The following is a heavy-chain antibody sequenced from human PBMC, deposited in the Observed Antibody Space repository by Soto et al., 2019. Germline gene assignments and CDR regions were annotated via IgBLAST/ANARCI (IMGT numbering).Heavy chain of an antibody. Sequence: QVQLVESGGDAVQPGRSLRLSCAASGFTFDSHGMHWVRQAPGKGLEWVAVISSDGNNKYYADSVKGRFTISRDNFNNILYLLMSSLRAEDTAVYYCAKDLLPNTVTTCGSWGQGTLVTVSS. CDR1: GFTFDSHG. CDR3: AKDLLPNTVTTCGS. CDR2: ISSDGNNK. J-gene: IGHJ5*02. D-gene: IGHD4-17*01. V-gene: IGHV3-30*18.